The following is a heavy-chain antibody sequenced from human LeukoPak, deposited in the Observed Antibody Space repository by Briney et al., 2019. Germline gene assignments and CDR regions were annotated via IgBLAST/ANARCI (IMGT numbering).Heavy chain of an antibody. Sequence: PSETLSLTCTVSGSSISSYYWSWIRQPAGKGLEWIGRIYTSGSTNYNPSLKSRVSMSVDTSKNQFSLKPRSVTAADTAVYYCARTPTSRKRFLGGAATGTDYYYYYYMDVWGKGTTVTISS. CDR3: ARTPTSRKRFLGGAATGTDYYYYYYMDV. J-gene: IGHJ6*03. D-gene: IGHD6-13*01. V-gene: IGHV4-4*07. CDR1: GSSISSYY. CDR2: IYTSGST.